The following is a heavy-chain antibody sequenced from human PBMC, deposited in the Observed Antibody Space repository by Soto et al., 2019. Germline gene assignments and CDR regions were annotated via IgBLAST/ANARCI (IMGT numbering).Heavy chain of an antibody. CDR1: GFTFSSYS. CDR2: ISSSSSYI. J-gene: IGHJ4*02. D-gene: IGHD3-10*01. CDR3: ARGTADYGDY. V-gene: IGHV3-21*01. Sequence: EVQLVESGGGLVKPGGSLRLSCAASGFTFSSYSMNWVRQVPGKGLEWVSSISSSSSYIYYADSVKGRFTISRDNAKNSLYLQMNSLRAEDTAVYYCARGTADYGDYWGQGTLVTVSS.